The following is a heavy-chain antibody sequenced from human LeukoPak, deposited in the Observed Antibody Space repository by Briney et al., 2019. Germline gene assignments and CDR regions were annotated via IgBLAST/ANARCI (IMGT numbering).Heavy chain of an antibody. V-gene: IGHV1-2*02. Sequence: ASVTVSCKASGYTFTGYYMHWVRQAPGQGLEWMGWINPNSGGTNYAQKFQGRVTMTRDTSISTAYMELSRLRSDDTAVYYCARDIERERGGYYFDYWGQGTLVTVSS. CDR1: GYTFTGYY. CDR2: INPNSGGT. D-gene: IGHD3-16*01. CDR3: ARDIERERGGYYFDY. J-gene: IGHJ4*02.